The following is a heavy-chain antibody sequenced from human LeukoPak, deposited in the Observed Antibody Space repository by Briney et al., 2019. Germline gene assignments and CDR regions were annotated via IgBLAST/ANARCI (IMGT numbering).Heavy chain of an antibody. CDR1: GFTFSSYW. CDR2: IKYDGSVR. J-gene: IGHJ3*01. Sequence: GGSLRLSCAASGFTFSSYWMSWVRQAPGEGLECVANIKYDGSVRYYVDSVKGRFTISRDNTKNSLYLQMNNLRVEDTAVYYCARERPASASAFDVWGQGTVVTVSS. D-gene: IGHD3-10*01. CDR3: ARERPASASAFDV. V-gene: IGHV3-7*01.